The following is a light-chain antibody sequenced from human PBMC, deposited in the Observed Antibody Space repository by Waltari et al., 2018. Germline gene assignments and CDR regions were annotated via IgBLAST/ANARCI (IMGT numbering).Light chain of an antibody. CDR2: EVS. J-gene: IGLJ1*01. V-gene: IGLV2-14*01. CDR1: DSDVGAYDF. Sequence: QSALTQPASVSGSPGQSITISCSGTDSDVGAYDFVSWYQQHPGKAPHLIIYEVSNRPSVISNPFSASKSGNTASLTISGLQAEDEADYYCSSYTTSSAPGVFGTGTRVTVL. CDR3: SSYTTSSAPGV.